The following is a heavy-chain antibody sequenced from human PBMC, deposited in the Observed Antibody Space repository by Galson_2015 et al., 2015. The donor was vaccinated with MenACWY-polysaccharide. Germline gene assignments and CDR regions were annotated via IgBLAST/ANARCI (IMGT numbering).Heavy chain of an antibody. Sequence: SLRLSCAASGFTFSSHAMHWVRQAPGKGLEWVAVISYDGSDIYYADSVKGRFTLSRDNSKNTAYLQMNSLRPEDKGVYYCEGDYRSRTSCYEGGDYWGQGTLVTVSS. V-gene: IGHV3-30-3*01. CDR3: EGDYRSRTSCYEGGDY. CDR2: ISYDGSDI. J-gene: IGHJ4*02. CDR1: GFTFSSHA. D-gene: IGHD2-2*01.